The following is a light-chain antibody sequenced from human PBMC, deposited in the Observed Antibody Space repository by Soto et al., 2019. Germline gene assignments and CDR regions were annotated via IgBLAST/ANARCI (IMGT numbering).Light chain of an antibody. J-gene: IGKJ2*01. CDR1: QRVSSSY. CDR2: GAS. V-gene: IGKV3-20*01. CDR3: QQYGKSAMFT. Sequence: EIVLTQSPGTLSLSPGDRATLSCRASQRVSSSYLAWYQQKPGQAPSLLIYGASNRATGIPDRCSGGGSGTDFTLTISRLEPEDFAVYYCQQYGKSAMFTFGQGTKLEIK.